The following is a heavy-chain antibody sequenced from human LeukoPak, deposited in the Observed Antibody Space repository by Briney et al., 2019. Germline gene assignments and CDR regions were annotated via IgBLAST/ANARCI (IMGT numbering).Heavy chain of an antibody. J-gene: IGHJ4*02. V-gene: IGHV4-30-2*01. D-gene: IGHD6-6*01. CDR2: IYHRGST. CDR3: ARYSSSSFDY. Sequence: SQTLSLTCAVSGGSISSDDYFWSWIRQPPGKGLEWIGYIYHRGSTSYNPSLKSRVTISLDKSRNQFSLKLSSVTAADTAVYYCARYSSSSFDYWGQGTLVTVSS. CDR1: GGSISSDDYF.